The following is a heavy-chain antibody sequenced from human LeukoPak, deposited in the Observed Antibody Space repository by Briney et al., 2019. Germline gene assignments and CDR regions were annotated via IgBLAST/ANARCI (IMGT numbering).Heavy chain of an antibody. CDR3: ARDPPAVRTNTYA. D-gene: IGHD4/OR15-4a*01. CDR2: IYSGGDT. V-gene: IGHV3-66*01. CDR1: GFTVSNNY. Sequence: GGSLRLSCAASGFTVSNNYMNWVRQAPGKGQEWVSLIYSGGDTHYADSVKGRFTISRDSSKNTLYLQMNSLRAEDTAVYYCARDPPAVRTNTYAWGQGTLVTVSS. J-gene: IGHJ5*02.